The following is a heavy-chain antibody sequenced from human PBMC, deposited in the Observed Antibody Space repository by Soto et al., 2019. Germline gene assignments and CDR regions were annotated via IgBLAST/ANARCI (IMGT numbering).Heavy chain of an antibody. CDR2: ISSTTNYT. V-gene: IGHV3-21*06. CDR3: ASESEDLTSNFAY. Sequence: EVQLVESGGGLVKPGGSLRLSCAASGFTFTRYSMNWVRQAPGKGLEWVSSISSTTNYTYYGDSMKGRVTISRDSAKNSLYLEMYRLRAEDTAVYYGASESEDLTSNFAYWGQGTMVTVSS. CDR1: GFTFTRYS. J-gene: IGHJ4*02.